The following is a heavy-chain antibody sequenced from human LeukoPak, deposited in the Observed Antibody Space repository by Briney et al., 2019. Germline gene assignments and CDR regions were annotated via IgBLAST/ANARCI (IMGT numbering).Heavy chain of an antibody. CDR3: ARDFYPSYYHRSGDDFDY. V-gene: IGHV3-74*01. CDR2: ISPDGSAI. CDR1: VFTLSVYW. D-gene: IGHD3-22*01. J-gene: IGHJ4*02. Sequence: GGSLRLSCEASVFTLSVYWMHWVRQSPGKGLVCVSRISPDGSAISSAGTVEVRFTISRDNAENTLYLQITSLRAEDTAVSYCARDFYPSYYHRSGDDFDYWGQGSLVTVSS.